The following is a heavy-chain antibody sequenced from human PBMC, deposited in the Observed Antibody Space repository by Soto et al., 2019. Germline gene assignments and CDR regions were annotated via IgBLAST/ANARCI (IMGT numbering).Heavy chain of an antibody. V-gene: IGHV1-69*13. D-gene: IGHD6-19*01. CDR1: GGTFSSYA. J-gene: IGHJ5*02. CDR2: IIPIFGTA. Sequence: ASVKVSCKASGGTFSSYAISWVRQAPGQGLEWMGGIIPIFGTANYAQKFQGRVTITADESTSTAYMELSSLRSEDTAVYYCARSLRGPWAPVGQWLVHSWFDPWGQGTLVTVSS. CDR3: ARSLRGPWAPVGQWLVHSWFDP.